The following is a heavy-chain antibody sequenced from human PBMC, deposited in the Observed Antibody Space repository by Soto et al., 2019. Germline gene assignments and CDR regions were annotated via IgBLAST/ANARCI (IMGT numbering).Heavy chain of an antibody. Sequence: AETLTLTCAVSGCSISSSNWWRWVRQPPGKGLEWIGEIDHSGSTNYNPSLKSRVTISVDKSKNQFSLKLSSVTAADTAVYYCARDYGDYLLGYYYFCMDVWGQGTTVTVSS. J-gene: IGHJ6*02. CDR1: GCSISSSNW. D-gene: IGHD4-17*01. CDR2: IDHSGST. CDR3: ARDYGDYLLGYYYFCMDV. V-gene: IGHV4-4*02.